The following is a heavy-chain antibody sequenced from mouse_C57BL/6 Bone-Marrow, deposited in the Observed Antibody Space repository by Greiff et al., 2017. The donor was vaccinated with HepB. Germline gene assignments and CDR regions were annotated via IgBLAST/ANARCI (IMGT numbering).Heavy chain of an antibody. Sequence: VKLQESGPGLVAPSQSLSITCTVSGFSLTSYAISWVRQPPGKGLEWLGVIWTGGGTNYNSALKSRLSISKDNSKSQVFLKMNSLQTDDTARYYCARNRDLYPYAMDYWGQGTSVTVSS. D-gene: IGHD3-3*01. V-gene: IGHV2-9-1*01. CDR2: IWTGGGT. J-gene: IGHJ4*01. CDR1: GFSLTSYA. CDR3: ARNRDLYPYAMDY.